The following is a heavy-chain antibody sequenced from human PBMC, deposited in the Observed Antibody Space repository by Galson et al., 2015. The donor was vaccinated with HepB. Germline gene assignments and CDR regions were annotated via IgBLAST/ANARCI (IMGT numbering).Heavy chain of an antibody. CDR1: GYTFTSYY. D-gene: IGHD3-22*01. CDR2: INHSGGST. Sequence: SEKVSCKASGYTFTSYYMHWVRQDQGQGLEWMGIINHSGGSTSYAQKFQGRVTMTRDTSTSTVYMELSSLRSEDTAVYYCARDTTGRDYYDSPNCFDPWRQATLLTLSS. J-gene: IGHJ5*02. CDR3: ARDTTGRDYYDSPNCFDP. V-gene: IGHV1-46*03.